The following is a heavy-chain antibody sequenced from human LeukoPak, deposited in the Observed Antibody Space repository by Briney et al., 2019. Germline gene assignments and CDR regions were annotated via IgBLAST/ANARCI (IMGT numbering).Heavy chain of an antibody. D-gene: IGHD6-6*01. CDR3: ARAYSSSSGAVDY. V-gene: IGHV4-59*11. CDR2: IYYSGST. CDR1: GGSISSHY. J-gene: IGHJ4*02. Sequence: SETLSLTCTVSGGSISSHYWTWVRQPPGKGLEWIGYIYYSGSTNYNPSLKSRVTITVDTSKNQFSLKLSSVTAADTAVYYCARAYSSSSGAVDYWGQGTLVTVSS.